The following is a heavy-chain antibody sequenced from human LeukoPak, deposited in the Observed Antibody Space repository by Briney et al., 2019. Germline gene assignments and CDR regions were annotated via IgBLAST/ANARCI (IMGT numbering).Heavy chain of an antibody. Sequence: GGSLRLSCAASGFTFSSYAMHWVRQAPGEGLEYVSAISSNGGSTYYANSVKGRFTISRDNSKNTLYLQMGSLRAADTAVYYCARSSEGRYYYDSSGYSYYYYYMDVWGKGTTVTISS. CDR1: GFTFSSYA. CDR3: ARSSEGRYYYDSSGYSYYYYYMDV. V-gene: IGHV3-64*01. CDR2: ISSNGGST. D-gene: IGHD3-22*01. J-gene: IGHJ6*03.